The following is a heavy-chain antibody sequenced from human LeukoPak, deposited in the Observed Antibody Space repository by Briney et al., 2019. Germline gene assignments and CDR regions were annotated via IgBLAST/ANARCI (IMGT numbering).Heavy chain of an antibody. V-gene: IGHV3-30*02. J-gene: IGHJ4*02. CDR1: GFTFSNYA. D-gene: IGHD6-6*01. CDR2: IRSDGSHK. CDR3: AKLVGGAITDY. Sequence: GGSLRLSCAASGFTFSNYAMHWVRQAPGKGLEWVAFIRSDGSHKYYADSVKGRFTISRDNSMDTLYLQMNSLRPEDTALYYCAKLVGGAITDYWGQGTLVTVSS.